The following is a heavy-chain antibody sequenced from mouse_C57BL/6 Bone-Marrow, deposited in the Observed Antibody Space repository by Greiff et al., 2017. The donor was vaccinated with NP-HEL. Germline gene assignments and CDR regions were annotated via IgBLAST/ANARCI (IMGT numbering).Heavy chain of an antibody. CDR1: GYTFTSYW. CDR2: IDPSDSYT. Sequence: QVQLQQPGAELVMPGASVKLSCKASGYTFTSYWMHWVKQRPGQGLEWIGEIDPSDSYTNYNQKFKGKSTLTVDKSSSTAYMQLSSLTSEVSAVSYCAREGYWDEAWLAYWGQGTLVTVSA. J-gene: IGHJ3*01. D-gene: IGHD4-1*01. V-gene: IGHV1-69*01. CDR3: AREGYWDEAWLAY.